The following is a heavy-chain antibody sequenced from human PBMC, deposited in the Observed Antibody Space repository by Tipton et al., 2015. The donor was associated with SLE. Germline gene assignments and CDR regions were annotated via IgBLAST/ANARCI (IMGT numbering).Heavy chain of an antibody. V-gene: IGHV4-39*07. D-gene: IGHD3-3*01. CDR2: IYYTGDT. Sequence: TLSLTCTVSGDSITNSGYYWGWVRQAPGKGLEWTGTIYYTGDTYYNPPLRSQVTISVDTSKNQFSLKLNSVTAADTAFYYCARIFWCGSFYCDHWGRGTLVRVSS. CDR3: ARIFWCGSFYCDH. CDR1: GDSITNSGYY. J-gene: IGHJ4*02.